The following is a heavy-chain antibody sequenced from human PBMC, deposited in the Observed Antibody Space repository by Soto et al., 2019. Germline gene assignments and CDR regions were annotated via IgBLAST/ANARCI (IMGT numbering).Heavy chain of an antibody. D-gene: IGHD2-2*01. J-gene: IGHJ3*02. CDR2: INTDGGSS. Sequence: EVQLVESGGDLVQPGGSLSLSCAASGFTFSGHWMHWVGQVPGKGLEWVSRINTDGGSSAYADSVKGRFTISRDNAKNTLYLQMNGLRAGDTAVYYCAREAGYCSRTSCYRRAFDTWGQGTTVTVSS. V-gene: IGHV3-74*03. CDR1: GFTFSGHW. CDR3: AREAGYCSRTSCYRRAFDT.